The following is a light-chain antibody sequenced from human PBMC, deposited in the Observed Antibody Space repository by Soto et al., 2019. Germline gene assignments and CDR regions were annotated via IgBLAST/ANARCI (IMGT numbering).Light chain of an antibody. CDR1: QGINNY. Sequence: DIQLTQSPSFLSASVGDRVTITCRASQGINNYLAWYQQQPGKAPNLLIYGASTLQSGVPSRFSGSGYGTEFTLTITTLQPEDFATYYCQHHDSYPLTFGGGTKFEIK. V-gene: IGKV1-9*01. CDR2: GAS. J-gene: IGKJ4*01. CDR3: QHHDSYPLT.